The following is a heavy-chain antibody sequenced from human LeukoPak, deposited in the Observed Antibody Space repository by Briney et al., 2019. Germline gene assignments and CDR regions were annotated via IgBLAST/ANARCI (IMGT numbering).Heavy chain of an antibody. V-gene: IGHV3-53*01. D-gene: IGHD6-13*01. J-gene: IGHJ4*02. CDR2: IYSGGST. Sequence: GGSLRLSCAASGFTVSSNYMSWVRQTPGKGLEWVSVIYSGGSTYYADSVKGRFTISRDNSKNTLYLQMNSLRAEDTAVYYCARCLGAAGPGGFDYWGQGTLVTVSS. CDR3: ARCLGAAGPGGFDY. CDR1: GFTVSSNY.